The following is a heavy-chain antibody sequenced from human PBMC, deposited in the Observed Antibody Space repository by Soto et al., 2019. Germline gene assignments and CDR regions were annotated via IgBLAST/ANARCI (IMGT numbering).Heavy chain of an antibody. D-gene: IGHD4-17*01. Sequence: PGGSLRLSCAASGFTFSSYGMHWVRQAPGKGLEWVTVISYDGSNKYYADSVKGRFTISRDNSKNTLYLQMNSLRAEDTAVYYCAKAYVLRGYYYYGMDVWGQGTTVTVSS. CDR1: GFTFSSYG. J-gene: IGHJ6*02. CDR2: ISYDGSNK. V-gene: IGHV3-30*18. CDR3: AKAYVLRGYYYYGMDV.